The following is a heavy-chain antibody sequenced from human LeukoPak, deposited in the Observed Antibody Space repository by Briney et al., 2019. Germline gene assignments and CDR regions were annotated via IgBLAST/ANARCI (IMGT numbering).Heavy chain of an antibody. D-gene: IGHD3-16*01. CDR1: GGPFSGYY. J-gene: IGHJ4*02. CDR3: ARDASYYDYVWGTWGNDY. Sequence: SETLSLTCAVYGGPFSGYYWSWIRQPPGKGLEWIGEINHSGSTNYNPSLKSRVTISVDTSKNQFSLKLSSVTAADTAVYYCARDASYYDYVWGTWGNDYWGQGTLVTVSS. V-gene: IGHV4-34*01. CDR2: INHSGST.